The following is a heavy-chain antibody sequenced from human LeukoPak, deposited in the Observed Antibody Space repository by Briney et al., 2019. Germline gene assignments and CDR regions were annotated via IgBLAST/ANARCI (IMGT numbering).Heavy chain of an antibody. Sequence: PGGSLRLSCAASGFTFDDYGMSWVRQAPGKGLEWVSGINWNGGSTGYADSVKGRFTISRDNSKNTLYLQMNSLRAEDTAVYYCAKDRGGYCSSTSCYAIDYWGQGTLVTVSS. CDR3: AKDRGGYCSSTSCYAIDY. V-gene: IGHV3-20*04. CDR1: GFTFDDYG. J-gene: IGHJ4*02. D-gene: IGHD2-2*01. CDR2: INWNGGST.